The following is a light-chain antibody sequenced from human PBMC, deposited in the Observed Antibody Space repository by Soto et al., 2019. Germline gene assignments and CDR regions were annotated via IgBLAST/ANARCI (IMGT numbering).Light chain of an antibody. CDR3: HQHFSTSYT. J-gene: IGKJ2*01. Sequence: DIVMTQSPDSLAVSLGERATINCKSSQSVLYSSNNRNYLAWYQQKPGQPPKLLISWASTRESGVPDRFSGSGSGTDFSLTISSLQAEDVAVYYCHQHFSTSYTFGQGTMLEIK. CDR2: WAS. V-gene: IGKV4-1*01. CDR1: QSVLYSSNNRNY.